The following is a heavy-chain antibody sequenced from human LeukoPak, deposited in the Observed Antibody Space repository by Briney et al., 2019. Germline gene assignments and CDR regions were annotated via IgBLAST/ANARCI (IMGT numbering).Heavy chain of an antibody. CDR3: ARGRGIRGTSTYNWFDP. Sequence: ASVEVSCKASGYTFTGYYMHWVRQATGQGLEWMGWMNPNSGNTGYAQKFQGRVTITRNTSISTAYMELSSLRSEDTAVYYCARGRGIRGTSTYNWFDPWGQGTLVTVSS. J-gene: IGHJ5*02. V-gene: IGHV1-8*03. CDR2: MNPNSGNT. D-gene: IGHD1-14*01. CDR1: GYTFTGYY.